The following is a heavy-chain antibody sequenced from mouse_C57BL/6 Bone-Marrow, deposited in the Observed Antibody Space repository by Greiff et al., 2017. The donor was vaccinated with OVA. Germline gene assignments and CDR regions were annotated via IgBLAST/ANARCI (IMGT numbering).Heavy chain of an antibody. D-gene: IGHD1-1*01. V-gene: IGHV5-6*01. CDR2: ISSGGSYT. Sequence: EVKLVESGGDLVKPGGSLKLSCAASGFTFSSYGMSWVRQTPDKRLEWVATISSGGSYTYYPDSVKGRFTISRDNAKNTLYLQMSRLMCEKTAVYYGDEHDNYGSFFEDWGGGTTTTVAS. J-gene: IGHJ2*01. CDR1: GFTFSSYG. CDR3: DEHDNYGSFFED.